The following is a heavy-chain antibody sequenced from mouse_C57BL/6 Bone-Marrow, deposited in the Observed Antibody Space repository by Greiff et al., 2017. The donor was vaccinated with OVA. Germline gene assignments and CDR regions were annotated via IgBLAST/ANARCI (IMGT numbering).Heavy chain of an antibody. Sequence: DVMLVESGGDLVKPGGSLKLSCAASGFTFSSYGMSWVRQTPDKRLEWVATISSGGSYTYYPDSVNGRFTISRDNAKNTLYLQMSSLKSEDTAMYYCARHPYYAYLDYWGQGTTLTVSS. V-gene: IGHV5-6*02. CDR1: GFTFSSYG. CDR2: ISSGGSYT. J-gene: IGHJ2*01. D-gene: IGHD2-10*01. CDR3: ARHPYYAYLDY.